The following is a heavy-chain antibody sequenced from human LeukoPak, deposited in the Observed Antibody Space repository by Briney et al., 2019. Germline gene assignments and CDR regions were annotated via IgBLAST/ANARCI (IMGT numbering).Heavy chain of an antibody. CDR2: INHSGST. CDR3: ARGRGTVTTYYYYGMDV. CDR1: GGSFSGYY. J-gene: IGHJ6*02. V-gene: IGHV4-34*01. Sequence: SETLSLTCAVYGGSFSGYYWSWIRQPPGKGLERIGEINHSGSTNYNPSLKSRVTISVDTSKNQFSLKLSSVTAADTAVYYCARGRGTVTTYYYYGMDVWGQGTTVTVSS. D-gene: IGHD4-17*01.